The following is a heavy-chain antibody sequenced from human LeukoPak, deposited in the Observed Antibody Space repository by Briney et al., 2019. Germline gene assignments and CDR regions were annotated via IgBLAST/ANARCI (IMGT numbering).Heavy chain of an antibody. J-gene: IGHJ4*02. Sequence: GESLKISCKASGYSFTNYWIAWVRQMLGKGLEWMGIFYPSDSDTIYSPSIQGQVTISADKSISTAYLQWSSLKASDTAMYYCARLDCSGGSCHLGYWGQGTLVTVSS. CDR3: ARLDCSGGSCHLGY. CDR2: FYPSDSDT. D-gene: IGHD2-15*01. CDR1: GYSFTNYW. V-gene: IGHV5-51*01.